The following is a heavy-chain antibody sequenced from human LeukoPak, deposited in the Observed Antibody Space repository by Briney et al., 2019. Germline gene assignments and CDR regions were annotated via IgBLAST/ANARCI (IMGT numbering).Heavy chain of an antibody. CDR1: GFTFSSYS. D-gene: IGHD3-10*01. J-gene: IGHJ4*02. V-gene: IGHV3-48*01. Sequence: PGGSLRLSCAASGFTFSSYSMNWVRQAPGKGLEGVSYFISIISTIYYADSVKGRFTISRDNAMNSLYLQMNSLRAEDTAVYYCARSSPTNLWFGELGSPADYWGQGTLVTVSS. CDR3: ARSSPTNLWFGELGSPADY. CDR2: FISIISTI.